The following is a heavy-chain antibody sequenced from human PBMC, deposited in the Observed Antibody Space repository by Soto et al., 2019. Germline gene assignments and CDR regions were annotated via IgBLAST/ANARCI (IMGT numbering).Heavy chain of an antibody. J-gene: IGHJ6*02. CDR2: IWYNGSDK. V-gene: IGHV3-33*06. Sequence: QVQLVQSGGGVVKPGRSLRLSCAASGFTFSSYGMHWVRQAPGKGLEWVAVIWYNGSDKKYADSVKGRFTISRDNSEKTLYLQMKSLRAEDTAVYYGANGYGDWAGLYYDGMDVWGQGTTVTVSS. CDR1: GFTFSSYG. D-gene: IGHD4-17*01. CDR3: ANGYGDWAGLYYDGMDV.